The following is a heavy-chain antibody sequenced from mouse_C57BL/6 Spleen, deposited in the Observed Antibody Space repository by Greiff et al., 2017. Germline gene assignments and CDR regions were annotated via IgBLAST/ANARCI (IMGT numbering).Heavy chain of an antibody. V-gene: IGHV1-22*01. CDR3: ASGVHRDNDLDD. J-gene: IGHJ4*01. CDR1: GYTFTDYN. D-gene: IGHD2-4*01. CDR2: INPNNGGT. Sequence: VQLQQSGPELVKPGASVKMSCKASGYTFTDYNMHWVKQSHGKSLEWIGYINPNNGGTNYNQKFKGKATLTGNKSSSTAYMELRSLTSEDSAVYYCASGVHRDNDLDDWGQGTSVTVSS.